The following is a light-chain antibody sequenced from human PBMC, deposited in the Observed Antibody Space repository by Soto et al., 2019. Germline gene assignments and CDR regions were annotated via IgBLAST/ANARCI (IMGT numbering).Light chain of an antibody. CDR2: KAS. CDR1: QTISSW. V-gene: IGKV1-5*03. CDR3: QHYNSYSEA. J-gene: IGKJ1*01. Sequence: DIQMTHSPSTLSGSVGDRVTITCRASQTISSWLAWYQQKPGKAPKLLIYKASTLKSGVPSRFSGSGSGTEFTLTISSLQPDDFATYYCQHYNSYSEAFGQGTKLDSK.